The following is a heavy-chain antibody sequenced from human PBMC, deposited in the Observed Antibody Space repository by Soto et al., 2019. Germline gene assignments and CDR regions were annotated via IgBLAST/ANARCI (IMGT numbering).Heavy chain of an antibody. J-gene: IGHJ4*02. CDR1: GGSISSGDYY. Sequence: SETLSLTSTGSGGSISSGDYYWSWIRQPPGKGLEWIGYIYYSGSTYYNPSLKSRVTISVDTSKNQFSLKLSSVTAADTAVYYCARSPNDYGGNSGHKWGQGTLVTVSS. CDR2: IYYSGST. V-gene: IGHV4-30-4*01. CDR3: ARSPNDYGGNSGHK. D-gene: IGHD4-17*01.